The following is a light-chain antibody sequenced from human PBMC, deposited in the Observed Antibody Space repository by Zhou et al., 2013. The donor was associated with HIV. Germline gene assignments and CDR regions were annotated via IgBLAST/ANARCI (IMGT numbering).Light chain of an antibody. CDR3: MQGSHWPLT. Sequence: DVVVTQSPLSLSVALGQPASISCNSSQSLVHSDGNTYLNWFHQRPGQSPRRLIYRVSNRDSGVPDRFSGSGSGTDFTLIISRVQAEDIGVYYCMQGSHWPLTFGGGSKV. J-gene: IGKJ4*01. CDR1: QSLVHSDGNTY. V-gene: IGKV2-30*02. CDR2: RVS.